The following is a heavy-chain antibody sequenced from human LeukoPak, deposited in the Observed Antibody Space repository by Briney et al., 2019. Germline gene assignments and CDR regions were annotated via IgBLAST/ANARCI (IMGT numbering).Heavy chain of an antibody. D-gene: IGHD1-26*01. CDR2: LNSDYNI. J-gene: IGHJ3*02. V-gene: IGHV3-69-1*02. CDR1: GFTFSAYN. CDR3: AREGRGALNDAFDI. Sequence: PGGSLRLSCAASGFTFSAYNMNWVRRAPGKGLEWVSCLNSDYNIYYTDSVEGRFTISRDNAKNTLYLQMNSVRAEDSAIYYCAREGRGALNDAFDIWGQGTMVTVS.